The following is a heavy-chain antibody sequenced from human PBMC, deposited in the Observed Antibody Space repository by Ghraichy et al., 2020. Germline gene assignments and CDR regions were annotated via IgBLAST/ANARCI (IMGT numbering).Heavy chain of an antibody. CDR1: GYTFTSYG. J-gene: IGHJ6*04. V-gene: IGHV1-18*04. CDR3: ARAGSHNWNYPDYYYGMDV. Sequence: SVKVSCKASGYTFTSYGISWVRQAPGQGLEWMGWISAYNGNTNYAQKLQGRVTMTPDTSTSTAYMELRSLRSYDTAVYYWARAGSHNWNYPDYYYGMDVWGKGKGVTVSS. CDR2: ISAYNGNT. D-gene: IGHD1-7*01.